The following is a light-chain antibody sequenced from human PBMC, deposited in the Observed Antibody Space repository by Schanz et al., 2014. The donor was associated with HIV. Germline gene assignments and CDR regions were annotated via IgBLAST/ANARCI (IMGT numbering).Light chain of an antibody. CDR1: RSDIGTHDF. Sequence: QSVLTQPPSASGSPGQSVTISCTGTRSDIGTHDFVSWYQQHPGKAPKLMIYDVSNRPSGVSNRFSGSKSGNTASLTVSGLQAEDEADYYCTSYAGSNNLVFGGGTKLTVL. CDR3: TSYAGSNNLV. J-gene: IGLJ2*01. V-gene: IGLV2-8*01. CDR2: DVS.